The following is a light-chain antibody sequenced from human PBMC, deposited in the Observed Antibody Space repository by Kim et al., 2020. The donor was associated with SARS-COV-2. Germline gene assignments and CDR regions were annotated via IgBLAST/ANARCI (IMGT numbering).Light chain of an antibody. J-gene: IGLJ2*01. CDR1: SLRSYY. V-gene: IGLV3-19*01. CDR3: NSRDSNDNGV. CDR2: GKN. Sequence: VALGQKVRITCQGDSLRSYYETWYQQKPGQAPIVVINGKNNRPSGIPDRFSGASSGNTASLTITGTQAGDEADYYCNSRDSNDNGVFGGGTQLTVL.